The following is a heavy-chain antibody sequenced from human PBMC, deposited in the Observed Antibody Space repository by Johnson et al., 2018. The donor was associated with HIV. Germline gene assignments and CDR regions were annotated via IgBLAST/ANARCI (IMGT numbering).Heavy chain of an antibody. D-gene: IGHD3-22*01. V-gene: IGHV3-11*04. CDR1: GFTFSDYY. CDR2: ISSSGSTI. CDR3: ARGMSSGPWAGGDAFDI. J-gene: IGHJ3*02. Sequence: QMMLVESGGGLVQPGGSLRRSCAASGFTFSDYYMSWIRQAPGKGLEWVSYISSSGSTIYYADSVKGRFTISRDNAKNSLYLQMNSLSAEDTAVYYCARGMSSGPWAGGDAFDIWGQGTMVTVSS.